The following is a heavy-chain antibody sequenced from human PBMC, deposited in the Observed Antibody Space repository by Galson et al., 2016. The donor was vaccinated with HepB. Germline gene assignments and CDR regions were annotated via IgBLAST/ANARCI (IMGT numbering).Heavy chain of an antibody. J-gene: IGHJ2*01. CDR1: GDSVSSNSAA. CDR3: ARAGSSSCPPHWYFDL. V-gene: IGHV6-1*01. D-gene: IGHD6-13*01. CDR2: TYYRSKWDN. Sequence: CAISGDSVSSNSAAWNWIRQSPSRGLEWLGRTYYRSKWDNDYAISVISRITINSDTTKNQFSLQLNPVTPDDTAVYYCARAGSSSCPPHWYFDLWGRGTLVTVSS.